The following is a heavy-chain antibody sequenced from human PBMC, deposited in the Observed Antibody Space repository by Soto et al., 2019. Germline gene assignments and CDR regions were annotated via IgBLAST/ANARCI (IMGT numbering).Heavy chain of an antibody. CDR3: AREVTTDFIYNWFDP. Sequence: GGSLRLSCAASGFTFSSYWMSWVRQAPGKGLEWVANIKQDGSEKYYVDSVKGRFTISRDNAKNSLYLQMNSLRAEDTAVYYCAREVTTDFIYNWFDPWGQGTLVTVSS. CDR2: IKQDGSEK. D-gene: IGHD1-1*01. V-gene: IGHV3-7*01. CDR1: GFTFSSYW. J-gene: IGHJ5*02.